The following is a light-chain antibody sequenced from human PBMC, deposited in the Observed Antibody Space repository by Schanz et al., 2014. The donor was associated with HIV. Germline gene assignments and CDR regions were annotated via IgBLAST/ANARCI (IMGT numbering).Light chain of an antibody. CDR1: QIVSSS. Sequence: EIVMTQSPATLSVSPGERATLSCRASQIVSSSLAWYQQKPGQAPRLLIYGAFTRATGIPVRFSGRGSGTEFTLTISGLQSEDFALYYCQQYSDWPPSTFGQGTKVEIK. CDR2: GAF. J-gene: IGKJ2*01. V-gene: IGKV3-15*01. CDR3: QQYSDWPPST.